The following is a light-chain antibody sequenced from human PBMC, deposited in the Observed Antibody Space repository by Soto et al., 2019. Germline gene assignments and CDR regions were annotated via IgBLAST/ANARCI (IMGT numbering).Light chain of an antibody. CDR2: GAS. Sequence: EIVTTQSPATLSVSPGERAALSCRASQSVSSNLAWYQQKPGQAPRLLIYGASSRATGIPDRFSGSGSGADFTLTISRLEPEDFAVYYCHQYDTSPRTFGQGTKVDIK. V-gene: IGKV3-20*01. CDR3: HQYDTSPRT. J-gene: IGKJ1*01. CDR1: QSVSSN.